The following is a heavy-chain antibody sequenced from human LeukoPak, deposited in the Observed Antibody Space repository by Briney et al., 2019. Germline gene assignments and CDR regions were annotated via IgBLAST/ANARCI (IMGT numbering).Heavy chain of an antibody. CDR1: GGSISSYY. J-gene: IGHJ4*02. CDR3: ARVTGYMIEDYFDY. V-gene: IGHV4-59*01. D-gene: IGHD3-9*01. CDR2: IYYSGST. Sequence: SETLSLTCTVSGGSISSYYWSWIRQPPGKGLEWIGYIYYSGSTNYNPSLKSRVTISVDTSRNQFSLKLSSVTAADTAVYYCARVTGYMIEDYFDYWGQGTLVTVSS.